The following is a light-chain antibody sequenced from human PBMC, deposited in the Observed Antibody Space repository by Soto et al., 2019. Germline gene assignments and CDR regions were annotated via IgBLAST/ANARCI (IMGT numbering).Light chain of an antibody. J-gene: IGKJ1*01. Sequence: DIPMTQSPSTLSASVGDRVTITCRASQSISSWLAWYQQKPGKAPKLLIYKASSLESRVPSRFSGSGSGTEFTLTISSLQPDDFATYYCQQYNSYPWTFGQGTKVDIK. V-gene: IGKV1-5*03. CDR1: QSISSW. CDR3: QQYNSYPWT. CDR2: KAS.